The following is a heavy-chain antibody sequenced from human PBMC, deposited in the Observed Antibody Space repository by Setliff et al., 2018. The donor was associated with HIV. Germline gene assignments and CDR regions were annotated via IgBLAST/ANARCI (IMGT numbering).Heavy chain of an antibody. D-gene: IGHD3-3*01. CDR2: ISGTGSTK. CDR3: ARQRPGITVFGAATDAFDV. J-gene: IGHJ3*01. CDR1: GFTLSSYA. Sequence: LRLSCAASGFTLSSYAMNWVRQAPGRGLEWVSYISGTGSTKYSADSVKGRFTISRDNANNSLNLQMNSLRAQDTAIYYCARQRPGITVFGAATDAFDVWGLGTAVTVSS. V-gene: IGHV3-48*03.